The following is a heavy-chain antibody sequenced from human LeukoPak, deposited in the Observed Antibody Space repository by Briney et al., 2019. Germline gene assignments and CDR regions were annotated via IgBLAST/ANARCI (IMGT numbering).Heavy chain of an antibody. J-gene: IGHJ4*02. V-gene: IGHV5-51*01. CDR2: IYPGDSDT. D-gene: IGHD2/OR15-2a*01. CDR1: GYSFSTYW. Sequence: GESLKISCKVSGYSFSTYWIGWVRQMPGKGLEWMWIIYPGDSDTRYSPSFQGQVTISADESITTAYLQWTSLKASDTAMYFCAREPYCNTSTCPTYFDSWGQGTLVTVSS. CDR3: AREPYCNTSTCPTYFDS.